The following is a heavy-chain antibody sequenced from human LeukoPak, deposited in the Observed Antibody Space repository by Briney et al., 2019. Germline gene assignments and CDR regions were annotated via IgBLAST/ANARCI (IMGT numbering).Heavy chain of an antibody. CDR2: IYYSGST. J-gene: IGHJ2*01. Sequence: SETLSLTCTVSGGSISSSSYYWGWIRQPPGKGLEWIGSIYYSGSTYYNPSLKSRVTISVDTSKNQFSLKLSSVTAADTAVYYYARIPMRWFMIVVVIPALGYFDLWGRGTLVTVSS. CDR3: ARIPMRWFMIVVVIPALGYFDL. V-gene: IGHV4-39*01. D-gene: IGHD3-22*01. CDR1: GGSISSSSYY.